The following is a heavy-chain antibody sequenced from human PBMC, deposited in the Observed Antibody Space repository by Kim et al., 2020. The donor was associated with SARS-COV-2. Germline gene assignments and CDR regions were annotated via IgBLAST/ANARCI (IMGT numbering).Heavy chain of an antibody. CDR2: IIPIFGTA. Sequence: SVKVSCKASGGTFSSYAISWVRQAPGQGLEWMGGIIPIFGTANYAQKFQGRVTITADESTSTAYMELSSLRSEDTAVYYCASPRVRGVIITPYYFDYWGQGTLVTVSS. CDR3: ASPRVRGVIITPYYFDY. CDR1: GGTFSSYA. V-gene: IGHV1-69*13. J-gene: IGHJ4*02. D-gene: IGHD3-10*01.